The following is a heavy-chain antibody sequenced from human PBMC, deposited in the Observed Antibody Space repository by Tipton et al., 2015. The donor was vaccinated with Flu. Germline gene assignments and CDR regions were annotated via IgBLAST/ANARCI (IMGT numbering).Heavy chain of an antibody. D-gene: IGHD3-22*01. CDR2: ISYDGSDK. Sequence: QMQLVQSGGGVVQPGRSLRLSCEGSGFTFRSYAMHWVRQAPGKGLEWVATISYDGSDKYYAVSVKGRFTISRDNSKSTLSLQMNSLRAEDTAVYYCAKEMDYDSSGYYTTTTDYWGQGTLVTVSS. J-gene: IGHJ4*02. CDR3: AKEMDYDSSGYYTTTTDY. CDR1: GFTFRSYA. V-gene: IGHV3-30*18.